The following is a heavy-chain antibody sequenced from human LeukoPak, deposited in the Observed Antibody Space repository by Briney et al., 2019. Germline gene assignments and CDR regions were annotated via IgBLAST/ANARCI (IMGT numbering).Heavy chain of an antibody. CDR1: GFTFSSYW. CDR3: ARDSLWFGELNNY. J-gene: IGHJ4*02. D-gene: IGHD3-10*01. V-gene: IGHV3-7*01. CDR2: IKQDGSEK. Sequence: GGSLKLSXAASGFTFSSYWMSWVRQAPGQGLEWVANIKQDGSEKYYVDSVKGRFTISRDNAKNSLYLQMNSLRAEDTAVYYCARDSLWFGELNNYWGQGTLVTVSS.